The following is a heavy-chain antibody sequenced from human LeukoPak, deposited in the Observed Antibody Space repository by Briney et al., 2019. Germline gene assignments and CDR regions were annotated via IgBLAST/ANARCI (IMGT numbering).Heavy chain of an antibody. CDR1: GGTLSDYA. Sequence: SVKVSCKASGGTLSDYAISWVRQAPGQGLGWMGGLIPFFGTSNHAQTFEDRVTITADESTTTVYLELTSLKSEDTAVYYCARALYYYDSSGYYPGNFQHWGQGTLVTVSS. CDR3: ARALYYYDSSGYYPGNFQH. D-gene: IGHD3-22*01. V-gene: IGHV1-69*13. CDR2: LIPFFGTS. J-gene: IGHJ1*01.